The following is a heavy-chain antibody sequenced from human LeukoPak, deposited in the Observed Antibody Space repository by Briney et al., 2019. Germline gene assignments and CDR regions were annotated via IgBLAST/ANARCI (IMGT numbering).Heavy chain of an antibody. D-gene: IGHD1-26*01. CDR2: IYHSGST. CDR1: GYSISSGYY. Sequence: SETLSLTCAVSGYSISSGYYWGWIRQPPGKGLEWIGSIYHSGSTYYNPSLKSRVTISVDTSKDQLSLKLSSVTAADTAVYYCARRAGGSYNYWGQGTLVTVSS. V-gene: IGHV4-38-2*01. J-gene: IGHJ4*02. CDR3: ARRAGGSYNY.